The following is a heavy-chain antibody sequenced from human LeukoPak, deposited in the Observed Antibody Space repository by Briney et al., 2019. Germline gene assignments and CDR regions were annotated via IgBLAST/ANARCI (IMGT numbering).Heavy chain of an antibody. J-gene: IGHJ4*02. CDR1: GFIFSGYA. CDR2: VSYDGTNE. Sequence: GRSLRLSCAASGFIFSGYAIHWVRQAPGKGLEWVAVVSYDGTNEYYADSVRGRFTISRDNSKNTLYLQLNSLRAEDTAVYYCARRRGYYFDYWGQGTLVTVSS. V-gene: IGHV3-30*04. D-gene: IGHD2-21*01. CDR3: ARRRGYYFDY.